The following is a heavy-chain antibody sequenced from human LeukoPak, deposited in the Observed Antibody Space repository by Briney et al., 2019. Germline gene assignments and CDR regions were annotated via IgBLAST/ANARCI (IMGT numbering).Heavy chain of an antibody. CDR1: GYTFTGYC. D-gene: IGHD4-17*01. J-gene: IGHJ6*02. V-gene: IGHV1-46*01. CDR3: ARDQDYGDYYYAMDV. CDR2: INPSGGST. Sequence: ASVKVSCKTSGYTFTGYCMHWVRQAPGQGLEWMGIINPSGGSTTYAQKFQGRVTMTRDTSTSTVYMDLSSLRSEDTAVYYCARDQDYGDYYYAMDVWGQGTTVTVSS.